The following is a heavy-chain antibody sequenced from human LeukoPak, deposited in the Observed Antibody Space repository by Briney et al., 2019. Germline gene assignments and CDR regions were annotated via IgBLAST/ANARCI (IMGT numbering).Heavy chain of an antibody. V-gene: IGHV3-7*01. D-gene: IGHD3-10*01. CDR3: SRDTYGSGSYYNAPLDY. Sequence: GSLRLSCAASGFTFTTYWMGWVRQAPGKGREWVANINQDGSEKYYVDSVKGRFTISRDNAKNSLYLQMNSLRAEDTAVYYCSRDTYGSGSYYNAPLDYWGQGTLVTVSS. CDR1: GFTFTTYW. J-gene: IGHJ4*02. CDR2: INQDGSEK.